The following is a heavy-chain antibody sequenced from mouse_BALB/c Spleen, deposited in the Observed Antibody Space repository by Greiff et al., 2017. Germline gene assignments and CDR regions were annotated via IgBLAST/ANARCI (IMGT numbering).Heavy chain of an antibody. Sequence: EVQLVESGPGLVKPSQSLSLTCTVTGYSITSDYAWNWIRQFPGNKLEWMGYISYSGSTSYNPSLKSRISITRDTSKNQFFLQLNSVTTEDTATYYCAREASPYAMDYWGQGTSVTVSS. CDR1: GYSITSDYA. CDR2: ISYSGST. CDR3: AREASPYAMDY. D-gene: IGHD6-1*01. V-gene: IGHV3-2*02. J-gene: IGHJ4*01.